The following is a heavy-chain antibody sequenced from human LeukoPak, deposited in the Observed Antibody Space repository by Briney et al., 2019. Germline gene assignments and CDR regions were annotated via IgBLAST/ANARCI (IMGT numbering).Heavy chain of an antibody. CDR3: ARDRLPIDY. V-gene: IGHV3-21*01. J-gene: IGHJ4*02. CDR2: ISSTSSYI. CDR1: GFSFSTYS. D-gene: IGHD5-12*01. Sequence: GGSPRLSCAASGFSFSTYSMNWVRQAPGKGLEWVSSISSTSSYIYYADSVKGRFAISRDNAKNSLYLQMNSLRAEDTAVYYCARDRLPIDYWGQGTLVTVSS.